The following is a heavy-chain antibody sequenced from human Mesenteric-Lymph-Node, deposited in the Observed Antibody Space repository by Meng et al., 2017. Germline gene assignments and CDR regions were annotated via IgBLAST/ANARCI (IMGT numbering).Heavy chain of an antibody. CDR3: ARERYLFYET. V-gene: IGHV4-4*07. Sequence: TLSLTCTVSGGSISSYYWSWIRQPAGKGLEWLGRVYAGGTSTYNPSLMGRVSMSLDTSKNQFSLRLSSVTAADTAVYYCARERYLFYETWGQGALVTVSS. J-gene: IGHJ4*02. D-gene: IGHD2/OR15-2a*01. CDR1: GGSISSYY. CDR2: VYAGGTS.